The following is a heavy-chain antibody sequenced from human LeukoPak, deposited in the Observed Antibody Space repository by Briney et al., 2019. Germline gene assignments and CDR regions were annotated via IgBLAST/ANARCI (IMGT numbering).Heavy chain of an antibody. J-gene: IGHJ3*02. Sequence: PGGSLRLSCAASGFTFDDYAMHWVRQAPGKGLEWVSGISWNSGSIGYADSVKGRFTISRDNAKNSLYLQMNSLRAEDTALYYCAKEYVGGPAFHIWGQGTMVSLSP. V-gene: IGHV3-9*01. CDR2: ISWNSGSI. CDR3: AKEYVGGPAFHI. CDR1: GFTFDDYA. D-gene: IGHD1-26*01.